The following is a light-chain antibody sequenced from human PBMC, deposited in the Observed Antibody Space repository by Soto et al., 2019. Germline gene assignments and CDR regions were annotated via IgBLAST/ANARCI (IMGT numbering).Light chain of an antibody. J-gene: IGKJ4*01. CDR2: AAS. V-gene: IGKV1-39*01. CDR3: QQLHSYPLT. Sequence: DIQMTQSPSSLSASVGDRVTITCRASQSISSYLNWYQQKPGKAPKLLIYAASSLQSGVPSRFSGSGSGTDFTLTISSLQPEDFATYYCQQLHSYPLTFGGGTKVDI. CDR1: QSISSY.